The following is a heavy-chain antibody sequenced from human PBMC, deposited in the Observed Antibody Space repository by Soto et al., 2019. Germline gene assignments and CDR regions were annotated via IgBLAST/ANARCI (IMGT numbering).Heavy chain of an antibody. CDR3: ARDQYSSSLHSYGVDV. Sequence: QVQLVQSGAEVKKPGASVKVSCKASGYTFTSYGISWVRQAPGQGLEWMGWISAYNGDRNYAQKLQGRVTMTTDTSKSTAYMELRSLRSDGTGVYYCARDQYSSSLHSYGVDVLGQGTTVIVSS. D-gene: IGHD6-6*01. CDR1: GYTFTSYG. J-gene: IGHJ6*02. V-gene: IGHV1-18*01. CDR2: ISAYNGDR.